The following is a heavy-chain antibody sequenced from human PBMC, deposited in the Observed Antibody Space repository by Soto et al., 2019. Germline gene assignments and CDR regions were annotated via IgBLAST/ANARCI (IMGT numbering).Heavy chain of an antibody. CDR1: GYVYISYG. J-gene: IGHJ4*02. CDR2: ISAYTGKA. Sequence: QVQLVQSGPEVKKPGASVKVSCKTSGYVYISYGISWVRQAPGHGLEWVGWISAYTGKADYAQKFQGRVTMTTETSTSTAFLELRSLRSDDTAVYYCARDQRYSGSGSYYSDSWGQGTLVTVSS. V-gene: IGHV1-18*04. CDR3: ARDQRYSGSGSYYSDS. D-gene: IGHD3-10*01.